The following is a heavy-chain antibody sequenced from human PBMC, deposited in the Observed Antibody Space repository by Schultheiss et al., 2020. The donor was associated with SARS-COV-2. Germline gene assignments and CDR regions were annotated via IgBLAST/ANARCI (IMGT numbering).Heavy chain of an antibody. CDR1: GGSFSGYY. CDR2: IYYSGST. J-gene: IGHJ5*02. D-gene: IGHD2-15*01. Sequence: SQTLSLTCAVYGGSFSGYYWSWIRQPPGKGLEWIGYIYYSGSTYYNPSLKSRVTISVDTSKNQFSLKLSSVTAADTAVYYCARWWRVAATKFDPWGQGTLVTVSS. CDR3: ARWWRVAATKFDP. V-gene: IGHV4-30-4*08.